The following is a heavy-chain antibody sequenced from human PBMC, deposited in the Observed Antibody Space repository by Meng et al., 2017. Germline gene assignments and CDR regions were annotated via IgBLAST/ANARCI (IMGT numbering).Heavy chain of an antibody. CDR3: ARDSSSGWYHNY. V-gene: IGHV3-53*02. D-gene: IGHD6-19*01. CDR2: IYSGGST. J-gene: IGHJ4*02. CDR1: GFSVTTSY. Sequence: VQRAETGGGLIQPGGSPSLSCTASGFSVTTSYMSWVRQAPGKGLEWVSVIYSGGSTYYADSVKGRFSISRDNSKNTLYLQMNSLRAEDTAVYFCARDSSSGWYHNYWGQGTLVTVSS.